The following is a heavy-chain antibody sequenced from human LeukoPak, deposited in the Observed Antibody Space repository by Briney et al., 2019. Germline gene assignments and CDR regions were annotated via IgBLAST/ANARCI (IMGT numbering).Heavy chain of an antibody. CDR3: ARGRRGLHYGSGSYYNSNWFDP. CDR1: GGSFSGYY. D-gene: IGHD3-10*01. J-gene: IGHJ5*02. V-gene: IGHV4-34*01. Sequence: SETLSLTCAVYGGSFSGYYWSWIRQPPGKGLEWIGEINHSGSTNCNPSLKSRVTISVDTSKNQFSLKLSSVTAADTAVYYCARGRRGLHYGSGSYYNSNWFDPWGQGTLVTVSS. CDR2: INHSGST.